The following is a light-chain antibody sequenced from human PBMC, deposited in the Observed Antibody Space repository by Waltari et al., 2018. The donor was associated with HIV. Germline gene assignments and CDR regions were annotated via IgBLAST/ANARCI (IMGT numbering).Light chain of an antibody. V-gene: IGLV2-23*02. Sequence: QSALAQPAYVSGFPGNPLTISCTGARSDFVYWYQQYPGKAHKVMLYKVHKRPSGVSSRFSCSKSGNTASLTISGLQAEDEADYYCCTYGGSSTHVLFGGGTKLTVL. J-gene: IGLJ2*01. CDR3: CTYGGSSTHVL. CDR1: RSDF. CDR2: KVH.